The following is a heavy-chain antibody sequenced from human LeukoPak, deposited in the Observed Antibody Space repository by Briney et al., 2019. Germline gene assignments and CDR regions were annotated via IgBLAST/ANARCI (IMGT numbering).Heavy chain of an antibody. CDR3: ARVYGWQPNWFDP. CDR2: ISAYNGNT. CDR1: GYTFTSYY. V-gene: IGHV1-18*04. Sequence: ASVKVSCKASGYTFTSYYMHWVRQAPGQGLEWMGWISAYNGNTNYAQKLQGRITMTTDTSTSTAYMDLRSLRSDDTAVYYCARVYGWQPNWFDPWGQGTLVTVSS. D-gene: IGHD5-24*01. J-gene: IGHJ5*02.